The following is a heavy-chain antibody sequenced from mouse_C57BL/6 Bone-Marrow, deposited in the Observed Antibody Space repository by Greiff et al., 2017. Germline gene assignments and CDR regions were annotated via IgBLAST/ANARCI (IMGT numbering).Heavy chain of an antibody. Sequence: QVQLQQSGAELVRPGASVKLSCTASGFNIKDDYMHWVKQRPGRGLEWIGRIDPNSGGTKYNEKFKSKATLTVDKPSSTAYMQLSSLTSEDSAVYYCAHGNYFYWYFAVWGTGTTVTVSS. CDR3: AHGNYFYWYFAV. V-gene: IGHV1-72*01. CDR2: IDPNSGGT. D-gene: IGHD2-1*01. CDR1: GFNIKDDY. J-gene: IGHJ1*03.